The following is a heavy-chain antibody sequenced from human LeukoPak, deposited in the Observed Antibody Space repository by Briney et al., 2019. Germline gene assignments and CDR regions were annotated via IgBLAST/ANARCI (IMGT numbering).Heavy chain of an antibody. V-gene: IGHV3-23*01. CDR3: AKIPGGNFYYFDY. CDR2: ISGGGGST. D-gene: IGHD4-23*01. CDR1: GFTFTSYS. Sequence: GGSLRLSCAASGFTFTSYSMNWVRQAPGKGLEWVSTISGGGGSTYYADSVKGRFTISRDNSKNTLYLQMNSLRAEDTAVYYCAKIPGGNFYYFDYWAREPWSPSPQ. J-gene: IGHJ4*02.